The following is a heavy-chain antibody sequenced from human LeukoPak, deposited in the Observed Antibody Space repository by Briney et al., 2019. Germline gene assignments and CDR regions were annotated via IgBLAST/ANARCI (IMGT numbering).Heavy chain of an antibody. Sequence: PSETLSLTCGVSGYSISSGYYWGWIRQPPGKGLEWTGNIYHSGNTYYNPSLKSRVTISVDTSNNQFSLKLSSVTAADTAVYYCARLSGSSRSYFDYGGQGTLVTVSS. V-gene: IGHV4-38-2*01. CDR2: IYHSGNT. CDR1: GYSISSGYY. J-gene: IGHJ4*02. CDR3: ARLSGSSRSYFDY. D-gene: IGHD1-26*01.